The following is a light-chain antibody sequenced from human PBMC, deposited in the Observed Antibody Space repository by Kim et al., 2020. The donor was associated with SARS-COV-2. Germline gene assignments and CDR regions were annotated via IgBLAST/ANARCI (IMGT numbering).Light chain of an antibody. Sequence: ASVGETVTITCRASQSISNWLAWYQQKPGKAPKLLIYKTSTLQSGVPSRFSGSGSGKEYTLTISSLQPEDFATYYCQQYTIYSLTFGQGTKVDIK. CDR3: QQYTIYSLT. CDR1: QSISNW. CDR2: KTS. J-gene: IGKJ1*01. V-gene: IGKV1-5*03.